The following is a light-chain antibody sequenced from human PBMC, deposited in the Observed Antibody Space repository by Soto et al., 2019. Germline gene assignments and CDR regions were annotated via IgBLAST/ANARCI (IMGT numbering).Light chain of an antibody. CDR2: KAS. CDR3: QHYNTYPWT. V-gene: IGKV1-5*03. CDR1: QSISSW. J-gene: IGKJ1*01. Sequence: DIQRTHSPSTLSASVGDRFTITCRPTQSISSWVAWYQQKPGKGSKLLIYKASHLESGVPSRFSGSGSGTEFTLTISSLQPGDFATYYCQHYNTYPWTFGHGTKVDIK.